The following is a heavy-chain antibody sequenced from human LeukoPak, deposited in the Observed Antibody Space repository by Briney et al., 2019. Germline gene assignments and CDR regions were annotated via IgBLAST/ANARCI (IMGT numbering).Heavy chain of an antibody. CDR2: IIPIFGTA. V-gene: IGHV1-69*05. CDR1: GGTFSSYS. J-gene: IGHJ4*02. Sequence: SVKVSCKASGGTFSSYSISWVRQDPGQGLEWMGGIIPIFGTANYAQKFQGRVTITTDESTSTAYMELSSLRSEDTAVYYCARTSARAINEYYFDYWGQGTLVTVSS. CDR3: ARTSARAINEYYFDY. D-gene: IGHD6-6*01.